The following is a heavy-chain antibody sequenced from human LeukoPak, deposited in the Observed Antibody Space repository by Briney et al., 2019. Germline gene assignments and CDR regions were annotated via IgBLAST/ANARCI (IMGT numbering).Heavy chain of an antibody. D-gene: IGHD2-2*01. CDR3: AKGVVPAAGVDY. V-gene: IGHV3-30*02. CDR2: IRYDGSNK. Sequence: GGSLRLSCAASGFTFSSYGMHWVRQAPGKGLEWVAFIRYDGSNKYYADSVKGRFTISRDNSKNTLYLQMNSLRAEDTAVYYCAKGVVPAAGVDYWGQGTLVTVSS. J-gene: IGHJ4*02. CDR1: GFTFSSYG.